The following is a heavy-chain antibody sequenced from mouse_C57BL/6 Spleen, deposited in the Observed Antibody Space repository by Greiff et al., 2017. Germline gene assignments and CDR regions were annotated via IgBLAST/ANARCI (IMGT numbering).Heavy chain of an antibody. CDR2: INPNNGGT. V-gene: IGHV1-26*01. Sequence: VQLQQSGPELVKPGASVKISCKASGYTFTDYYMNWVQQSHGKSLEWIGDINPNNGGTSYNQKFKGKATLTVDKSSSTAYMELRSLTSEDSAVYYCARSYDAMDYWGQGTSVTVSS. CDR1: GYTFTDYY. CDR3: ARSYDAMDY. J-gene: IGHJ4*01.